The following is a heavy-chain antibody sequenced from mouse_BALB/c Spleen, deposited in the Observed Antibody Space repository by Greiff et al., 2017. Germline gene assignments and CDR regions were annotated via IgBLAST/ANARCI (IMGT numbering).Heavy chain of an antibody. CDR2: ISSGGSYT. V-gene: IGHV5-9-3*01. Sequence: EVHLVESGGGLVKPGGSLKLSCAASGFTFSSYAMSWVRQTPEKRLEWVATISSGGSYTYYPDSVKGRFTISRDNAKNTLYLQMSSLRSEDTAMYYCARLYFDYWGQGTTLTVSS. CDR3: ARLYFDY. J-gene: IGHJ2*01. CDR1: GFTFSSYA.